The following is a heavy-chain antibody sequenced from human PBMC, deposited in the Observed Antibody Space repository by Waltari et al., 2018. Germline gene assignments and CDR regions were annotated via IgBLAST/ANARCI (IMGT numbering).Heavy chain of an antibody. D-gene: IGHD6-13*01. V-gene: IGHV1-69*14. J-gene: IGHJ6*03. CDR2: VIPIFGTA. CDR1: GGTFSSYA. CDR3: ARGVGFREQLYYYYYMDV. Sequence: QVQLVQSGAEVKKPGSSVKVSCKASGGTFSSYAISWVRQATGHGLEWMGGVIPIFGTANYAQKFQGRVTITADKSTSTAYMELSSLRSEDTAVYYWARGVGFREQLYYYYYMDVWGKGTTVTVSS.